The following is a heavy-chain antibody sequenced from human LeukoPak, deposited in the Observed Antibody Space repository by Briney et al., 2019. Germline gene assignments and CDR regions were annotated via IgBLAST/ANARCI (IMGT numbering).Heavy chain of an antibody. J-gene: IGHJ4*02. CDR2: ISSEGKTT. V-gene: IGHV3-64D*06. D-gene: IGHD2/OR15-2a*01. CDR1: GYTFTSYA. CDR3: VSFYETY. Sequence: ASVKVSCKASGYTFTSYAMHWVRQAPGKGLEYVSSISSEGKTTYYADSVKGRFTISRDNSKNTLYLQMSSLRPEDTAVYYCVSFYETYWGRGTLVTVSS.